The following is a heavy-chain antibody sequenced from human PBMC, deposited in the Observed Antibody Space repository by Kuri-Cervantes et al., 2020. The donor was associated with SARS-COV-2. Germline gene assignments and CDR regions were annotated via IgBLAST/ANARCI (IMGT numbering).Heavy chain of an antibody. J-gene: IGHJ6*03. CDR3: TRDRRGYSGDISHFSMDV. Sequence: GESLKISCAASGFIFRSSHMNWVRQAPGKGLEWISSISDWSLNIYYADSVKGRFNISRDNAKNSLFLQMNSLRVEDTAVYYCTRDRRGYSGDISHFSMDVWGTGTTVTVSS. CDR2: ISDWSLNI. CDR1: GFIFRSSH. D-gene: IGHD5-12*01. V-gene: IGHV3-48*01.